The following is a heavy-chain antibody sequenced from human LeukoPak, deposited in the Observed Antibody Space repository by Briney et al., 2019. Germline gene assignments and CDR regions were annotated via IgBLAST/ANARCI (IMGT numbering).Heavy chain of an antibody. V-gene: IGHV4-61*02. CDR1: GGSISSGSYY. CDR3: ASAYCSSTSCSFDY. D-gene: IGHD2-2*01. J-gene: IGHJ4*02. CDR2: IYTSGST. Sequence: SQTLSLTCTVSGGSISSGSYYWRWVRQPAGKGLEWIVRIYTSGSTNYNPSHKSRVTISVDTSKNQFSLKQSSVTAADTAVYYCASAYCSSTSCSFDYWGQGTLVTVSS.